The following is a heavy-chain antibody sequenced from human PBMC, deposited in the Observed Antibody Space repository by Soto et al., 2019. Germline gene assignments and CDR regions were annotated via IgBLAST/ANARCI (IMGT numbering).Heavy chain of an antibody. D-gene: IGHD3-22*01. Sequence: GGSLRLSCAASGFTFSSYGMHWVRQAPGKGLEWVAVISYDGSNKYYADSVKGRFTISRDNSKNTLYLQMNSLRAEDTAVYYCYRSDGSGYNDAFDIWGQGTMVTV. V-gene: IGHV3-30*03. CDR2: ISYDGSNK. CDR1: GFTFSSYG. J-gene: IGHJ3*02. CDR3: YRSDGSGYNDAFDI.